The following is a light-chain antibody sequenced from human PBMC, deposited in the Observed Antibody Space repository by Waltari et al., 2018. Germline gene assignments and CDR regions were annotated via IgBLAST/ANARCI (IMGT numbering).Light chain of an antibody. Sequence: QLVLTQSPSASASLGASVKPTCPLSSGHSNYVIAWHQQQPEKGPRYLMKLNSDGTHNKGDGIPDRFSGSSSGAERYLTISSLQSEDEADYYCQTWGTGIRVFGGGTKLTVL. J-gene: IGLJ3*02. CDR1: SGHSNYV. CDR2: LNSDGTH. CDR3: QTWGTGIRV. V-gene: IGLV4-69*01.